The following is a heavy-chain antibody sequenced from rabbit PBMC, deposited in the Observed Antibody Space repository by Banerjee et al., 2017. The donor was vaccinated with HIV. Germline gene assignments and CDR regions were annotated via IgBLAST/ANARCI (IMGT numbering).Heavy chain of an antibody. CDR2: IATGSAGSN. V-gene: IGHV1S45*01. Sequence: QEQLVESGGGLVTIGGSLKLSCKASGIDFSSYYYMCWVRQAPGKGLEWIGCIATGSAGSNYHASWAKGRFTISKTSSTTVTLQMTSLTAADTATYFCARDETGTSGWNFNLWGQGTLVTVS. CDR3: ARDETGTSGWNFNL. D-gene: IGHD1-1*01. CDR1: GIDFSSYYY. J-gene: IGHJ4*01.